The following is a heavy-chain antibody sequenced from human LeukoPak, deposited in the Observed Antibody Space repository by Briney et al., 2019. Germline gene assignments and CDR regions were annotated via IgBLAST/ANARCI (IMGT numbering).Heavy chain of an antibody. J-gene: IGHJ4*02. CDR2: IYYRGST. V-gene: IGHV4-39*07. D-gene: IGHD1-26*01. CDR1: GGSISSTIYY. Sequence: SETLSLTCTVSGGSISSTIYYWGWIRQPPGKGLEWIGSIYYRGSTYYNPSLKSRVAISVDTSKNQFSLKLSSVTAADTAVYYCARGFGSPDYWGQGTLVTVSS. CDR3: ARGFGSPDY.